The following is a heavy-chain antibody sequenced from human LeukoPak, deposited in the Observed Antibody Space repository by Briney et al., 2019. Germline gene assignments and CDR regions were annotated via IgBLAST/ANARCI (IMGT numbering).Heavy chain of an antibody. V-gene: IGHV3-15*01. CDR2: IMSKVDGGTT. Sequence: GGSLRLSCVVSGYSFSNAWMSWVRQAPGKGLEWVGRIMSKVDGGTTDYLVPVKGRFTISRDDSKNTLYLQMNSLKSEDTAVYYCTTYYDSSGIFGRVEYWGQGTLVTVSS. D-gene: IGHD3-22*01. J-gene: IGHJ4*02. CDR3: TTYYDSSGIFGRVEY. CDR1: GYSFSNAW.